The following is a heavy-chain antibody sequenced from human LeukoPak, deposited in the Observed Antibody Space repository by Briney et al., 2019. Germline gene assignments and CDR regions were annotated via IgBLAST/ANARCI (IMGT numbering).Heavy chain of an antibody. Sequence: PSETLSLTCTVSGGSISSYYWSWIRQPPGKGLEWIGYIYYSGSTNYNPSLKSRVTISVDTSKNQFSLKLSSVTAADTAVYYCARVQQPYYFDYWGQGTLVTVSS. CDR1: GGSISSYY. V-gene: IGHV4-59*01. J-gene: IGHJ4*02. D-gene: IGHD6-13*01. CDR2: IYYSGST. CDR3: ARVQQPYYFDY.